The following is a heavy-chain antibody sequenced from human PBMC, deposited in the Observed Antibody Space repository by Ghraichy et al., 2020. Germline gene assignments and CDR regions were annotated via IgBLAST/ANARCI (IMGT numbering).Heavy chain of an antibody. D-gene: IGHD6-19*01. J-gene: IGHJ4*02. Sequence: GGSLRLSCAASGFTFSNAWMSWVRQAPGKGLEWVGRIQSKTDGGTTDYAAPVKGRFTISRDDSKNTLYLQMNSLKTEDTAVYYCSTAGWRLVDYWGQGTLVTVSS. CDR1: GFTFSNAW. CDR3: STAGWRLVDY. V-gene: IGHV3-15*01. CDR2: IQSKTDGGTT.